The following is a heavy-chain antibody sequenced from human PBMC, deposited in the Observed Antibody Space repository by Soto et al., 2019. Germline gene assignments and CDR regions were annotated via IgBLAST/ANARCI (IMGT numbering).Heavy chain of an antibody. J-gene: IGHJ6*03. CDR2: IYSGGST. Sequence: GGSLRLSCAASGFTVSSNYMSWVRQAPGKGLEWVSVIYSGGSTYYADSVKGRFTISRDNSKNTLYLQMNSLRAEDTAVYYCASREVATDYYYYMDVWGKGTTVTVSS. V-gene: IGHV3-66*01. CDR1: GFTVSSNY. D-gene: IGHD5-12*01. CDR3: ASREVATDYYYYMDV.